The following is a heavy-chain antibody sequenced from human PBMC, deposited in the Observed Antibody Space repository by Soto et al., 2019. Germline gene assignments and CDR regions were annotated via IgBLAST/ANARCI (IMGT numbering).Heavy chain of an antibody. CDR3: TKDSHWAIISPTHDY. D-gene: IGHD2-2*01. Sequence: VHLWESGGALVNPGESRRPSCAGSGFPFSGSALIGVRRAPGKGREWVPTFRESGGTTHYADPVKGRFTMARDTSRNMLFLQMNSLRAEDTAIYYCTKDSHWAIISPTHDYWGQGTLVTVSS. CDR2: FRESGGTT. CDR1: GFPFSGSA. V-gene: IGHV3-23*01. J-gene: IGHJ4*02.